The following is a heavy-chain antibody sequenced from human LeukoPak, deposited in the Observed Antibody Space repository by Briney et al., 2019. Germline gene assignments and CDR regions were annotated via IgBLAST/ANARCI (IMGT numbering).Heavy chain of an antibody. CDR2: ISGSGGST. CDR1: GFIFSTYW. Sequence: GGSLRLSCAASGFIFSTYWMSWVRQAPGKGLEWVSAISGSGGSTYYADSVKGRFTISRDNSKNTLYLQMNSLRAEDTAVYYCAKGTKYFDYWGQGTLVTVSS. CDR3: AKGTKYFDY. J-gene: IGHJ4*02. V-gene: IGHV3-23*01.